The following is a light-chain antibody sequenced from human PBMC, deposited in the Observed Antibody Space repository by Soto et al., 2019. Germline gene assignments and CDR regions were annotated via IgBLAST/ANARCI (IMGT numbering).Light chain of an antibody. V-gene: IGLV2-8*01. Sequence: QSALTQPPSASGSPGQSVTISCTGTGSDIGGYNFFSWYQQHPGKVPKLIIYEVNKRPSGVPDRFSGSKSGNTASLTVSGLQADDEADYYCSSYAGTNNRYVFGTGTKLTVL. CDR2: EVN. J-gene: IGLJ1*01. CDR3: SSYAGTNNRYV. CDR1: GSDIGGYNF.